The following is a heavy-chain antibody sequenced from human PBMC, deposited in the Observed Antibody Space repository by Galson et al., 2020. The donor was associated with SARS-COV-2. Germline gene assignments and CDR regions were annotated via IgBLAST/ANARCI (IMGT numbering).Heavy chain of an antibody. CDR1: GGSISSYY. CDR2: IYYSGST. J-gene: IGHJ4*02. V-gene: IGHV4-59*01. D-gene: IGHD2-2*01. CDR3: ARDSYQYFDY. Sequence: SETLSLTCPVSGGSISSYYWSWIRQPPGKGLEWIGYIYYSGSTNYNPSLKSRVTISVDTSKNQFSLKLSSVTAADTAVYYCARDSYQYFDYWGQGTLVTVSS.